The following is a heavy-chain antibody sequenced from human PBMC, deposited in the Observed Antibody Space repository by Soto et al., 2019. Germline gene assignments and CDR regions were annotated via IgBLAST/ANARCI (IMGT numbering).Heavy chain of an antibody. CDR1: GGTFSSYA. V-gene: IGHV1-69*13. Sequence: SVKVSCKASGGTFSSYAISWVRPAPGQGLEWMGGIIPIFGTANYAQKFQGRVTITADESTSTAYMELSSLRSEDTAVYYCARTTYYYDSSGYQWFDPWGQGTLVTVSS. D-gene: IGHD3-22*01. CDR3: ARTTYYYDSSGYQWFDP. CDR2: IIPIFGTA. J-gene: IGHJ5*02.